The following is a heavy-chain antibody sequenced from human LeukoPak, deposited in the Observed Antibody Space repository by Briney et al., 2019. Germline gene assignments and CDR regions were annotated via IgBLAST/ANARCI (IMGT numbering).Heavy chain of an antibody. CDR3: ATLVPAARWFDS. Sequence: SVKVSCKASGGTFSSYAISWVRQAPGQGLEWMGGIIPIFGTANYAQKFQGRVTITADESTSTAYMELSSLRSEDTAVYYCATLVPAARWFDSWGQGTLVTVSS. J-gene: IGHJ5*01. CDR2: IIPIFGTA. CDR1: GGTFSSYA. V-gene: IGHV1-69*13. D-gene: IGHD2-2*01.